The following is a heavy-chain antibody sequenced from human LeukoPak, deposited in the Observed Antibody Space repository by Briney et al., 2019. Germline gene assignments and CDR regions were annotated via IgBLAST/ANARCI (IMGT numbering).Heavy chain of an antibody. Sequence: PGGSLRLSCPVSGFTFSDYAMTWVRQAPGKGLEWVSSIFAGGGAALYADSVGGRFTIFGDDSKSTLFLQMHSLRAEDTAIYYCAKNYYDRRGPYSWVFDYWGQGTLVTVSS. CDR1: GFTFSDYA. J-gene: IGHJ4*02. CDR3: AKNYYDRRGPYSWVFDY. CDR2: IFAGGGAA. D-gene: IGHD3-22*01. V-gene: IGHV3-23*01.